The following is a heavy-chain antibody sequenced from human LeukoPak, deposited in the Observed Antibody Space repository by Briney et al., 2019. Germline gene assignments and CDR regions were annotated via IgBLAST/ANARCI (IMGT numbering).Heavy chain of an antibody. CDR2: IYTSGST. D-gene: IGHD5-18*01. Sequence: SETLSLTCIVSGGSISSYYWSWIRQPAGKGLEWIGRIYTSGSTNYNPYLKSRVTMSVDTSKNQFSLKLSSVTAADTAVYYCARVDTAMVALDYWGQGTLVTVSS. CDR3: ARVDTAMVALDY. V-gene: IGHV4-4*07. J-gene: IGHJ4*02. CDR1: GGSISSYY.